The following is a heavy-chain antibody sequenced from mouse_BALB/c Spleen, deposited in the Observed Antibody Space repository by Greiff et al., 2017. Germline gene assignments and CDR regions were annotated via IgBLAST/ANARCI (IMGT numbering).Heavy chain of an antibody. V-gene: IGHV1S29*02. CDR3: ASGYYYGSRGGAMDY. CDR1: GYTFTDYN. J-gene: IGHJ4*01. D-gene: IGHD1-1*01. CDR2: IYPYNGGT. Sequence: VQLQQSGPELVKPGASVKISCKASGYTFTDYNMHWVKQSHGKSLEWIGYIYPYNGGTGYNQKFKSKATLTVDNSSSTAYMELRSLTSEDSAVYYCASGYYYGSRGGAMDYWGQGTSVTVSS.